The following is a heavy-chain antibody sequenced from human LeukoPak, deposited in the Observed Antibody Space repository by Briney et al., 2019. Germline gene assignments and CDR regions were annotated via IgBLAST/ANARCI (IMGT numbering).Heavy chain of an antibody. J-gene: IGHJ4*02. CDR3: AGYYYDSSGYYN. D-gene: IGHD3-22*01. Sequence: PSETLSLTCAVSGYSISSGYYWGWIRQPPGKGLEWIGSIYHSGSTYYNPSLKSRVTISVDTSKNQFSLKLSSVTAADTAVYYCAGYYYDSSGYYNWGQGTLVTVSS. CDR2: IYHSGST. V-gene: IGHV4-38-2*01. CDR1: GYSISSGYY.